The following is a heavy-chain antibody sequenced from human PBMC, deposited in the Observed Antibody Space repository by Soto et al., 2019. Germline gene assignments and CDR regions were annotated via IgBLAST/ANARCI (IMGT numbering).Heavy chain of an antibody. J-gene: IGHJ6*02. CDR3: ARLDIGSGYDSNYYYGMDV. D-gene: IGHD5-12*01. Sequence: GESLKISCKGSGYSFTSYWISWVRQMPGKGLEWMGRIDPSDSYTNYSPSFQGHVTISADKSISTAYLQWSSLKASDTAMYYCARLDIGSGYDSNYYYGMDVRGQGTTVTVSS. CDR1: GYSFTSYW. CDR2: IDPSDSYT. V-gene: IGHV5-10-1*01.